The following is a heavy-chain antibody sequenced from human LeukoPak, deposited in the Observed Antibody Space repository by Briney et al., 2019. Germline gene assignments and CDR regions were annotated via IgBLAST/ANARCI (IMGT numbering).Heavy chain of an antibody. CDR3: ARDPRAMVEFDY. D-gene: IGHD5-18*01. CDR2: LSYDGSNK. CDR1: GFTFSSYA. J-gene: IGHJ4*02. Sequence: GGSLRLSCAASGFTFSSYAMHWVRQAPGKGLEWVAVLSYDGSNKYYADSVKGRFTISRDNSKNTLYLQMNSLRAEDTAVYYCARDPRAMVEFDYWGQGTLVTVSS. V-gene: IGHV3-30-3*01.